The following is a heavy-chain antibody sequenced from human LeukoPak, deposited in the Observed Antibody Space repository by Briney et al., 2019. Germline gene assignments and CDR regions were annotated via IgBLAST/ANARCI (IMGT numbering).Heavy chain of an antibody. J-gene: IGHJ5*02. D-gene: IGHD3-3*01. CDR2: IYTSGST. CDR3: ARSITIFGVRRNNWFDP. CDR1: GGSISSYY. Sequence: PSETLSLTCSVSGGSISSYYWSWIRQPAGKGLEWIGRIYTSGSTNYNPSLKSRVTMSVDTSKNQFSLKLSSVTAADTAVYYCARSITIFGVRRNNWFDPWGQGTLVTVSS. V-gene: IGHV4-4*07.